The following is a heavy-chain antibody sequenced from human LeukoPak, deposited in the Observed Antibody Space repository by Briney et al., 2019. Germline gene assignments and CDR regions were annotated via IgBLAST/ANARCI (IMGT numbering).Heavy chain of an antibody. J-gene: IGHJ5*02. D-gene: IGHD1-26*01. CDR2: IYYTGST. CDR1: GGSTSSYY. Sequence: PSETLSLTCTVSGGSTSSYYWSWIRQPPGKGLEWIGYIYYTGSTNYNLSLKSRVTISVDTSKNQFSLKLSSVTAADTAVYYCARLENNLGATTFGWFDPWGQGTLVTVSS. V-gene: IGHV4-59*08. CDR3: ARLENNLGATTFGWFDP.